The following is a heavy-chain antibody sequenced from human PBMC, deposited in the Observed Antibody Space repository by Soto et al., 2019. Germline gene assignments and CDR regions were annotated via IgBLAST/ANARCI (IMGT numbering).Heavy chain of an antibody. CDR2: VNGGGDIT. D-gene: IGHD3-3*01. V-gene: IGHV3-23*01. CDR3: ARGHFGVTMDV. Sequence: EVQLLESGGGLVQPGGSLSLPCAASELTFISYSMIWVRQAPGKGLEWVSGVNGGGDITYYAESVKGRFTISRDNSKNTLYLQMNSLRAEDTAVFYCARGHFGVTMDVWGQGTTVTVSS. CDR1: ELTFISYS. J-gene: IGHJ6*02.